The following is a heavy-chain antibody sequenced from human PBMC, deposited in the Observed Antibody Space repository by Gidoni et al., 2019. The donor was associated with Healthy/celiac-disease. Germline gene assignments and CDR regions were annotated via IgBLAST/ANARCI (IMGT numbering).Heavy chain of an antibody. CDR3: ATDGITMVRGVIKPSYYYYGMDV. CDR1: GYTLTELS. J-gene: IGHJ6*02. V-gene: IGHV1-24*01. CDR2: FDPEDGET. D-gene: IGHD3-10*01. Sequence: QVQLVQSGAEVKKPGASVKVSCKVSGYTLTELSMHRVRRAPGKGLEWMGGFDPEDGETIYAQKFQGRVTMTEDTSTDTAYMELSSLRSEDTAVYYCATDGITMVRGVIKPSYYYYGMDVWGQGTTVTVSS.